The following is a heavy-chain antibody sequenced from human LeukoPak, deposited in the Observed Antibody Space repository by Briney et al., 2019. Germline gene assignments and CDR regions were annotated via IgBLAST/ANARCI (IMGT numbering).Heavy chain of an antibody. V-gene: IGHV4-59*01. Sequence: PSETLSLTCTVSGDSISSDYWNRIRQPPGKGLEWIGYIYYSGSTNYNPSLKSRVTILVDTSKNQFSLNLRSVTAADTAVYYCARGTFGGVISNWGQGTLVTVSS. CDR1: GDSISSDY. D-gene: IGHD3-16*02. J-gene: IGHJ4*02. CDR2: IYYSGST. CDR3: ARGTFGGVISN.